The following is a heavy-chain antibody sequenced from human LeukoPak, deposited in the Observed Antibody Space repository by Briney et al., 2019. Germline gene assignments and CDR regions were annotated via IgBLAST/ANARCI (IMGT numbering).Heavy chain of an antibody. CDR1: GYTFTSYG. J-gene: IGHJ4*02. D-gene: IGHD6-13*01. CDR3: ARESRGAAAVDY. CDR2: IIPILGIA. V-gene: IGHV1-69*04. Sequence: GASVKVSCKASGYTFTSYGISWVRQAPGQGLEWMGRIIPILGIANYAQKFQGRVTITADKSTSTAYMELSNPRSEDTAVYYCARESRGAAAVDYWGQGTLVTVSS.